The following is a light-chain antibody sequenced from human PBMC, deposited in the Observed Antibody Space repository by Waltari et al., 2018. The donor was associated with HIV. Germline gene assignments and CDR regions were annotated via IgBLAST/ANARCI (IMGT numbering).Light chain of an antibody. J-gene: IGLJ2*01. CDR3: AAWDDRLSGRL. V-gene: IGLV1-47*01. Sequence: QSLLAQPRSVSGTPGQRVNISCSGSNSNVRNNYVYWYQQVPGVAPKLLIYRNNPRPSGVPDRFSGSKSGTSASLAISGLRTEDEGDYYCAAWDDRLSGRLFGGGTKVTVL. CDR2: RNN. CDR1: NSNVRNNY.